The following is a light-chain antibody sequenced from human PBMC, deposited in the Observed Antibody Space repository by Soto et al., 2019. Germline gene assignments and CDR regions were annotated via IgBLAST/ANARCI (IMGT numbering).Light chain of an antibody. CDR2: AAS. V-gene: IGKV1-5*01. CDR3: QQYNSYSWT. J-gene: IGKJ1*01. Sequence: DIQVPQSPSTLSASVCYVFTITCRASESIDNWLAWYQKKPGKAPKHLIFAASTLVRGVPSKFSGRGSGTEFTLTISSLQHDDFATYYCQQYNSYSWTFGQGTKVDIK. CDR1: ESIDNW.